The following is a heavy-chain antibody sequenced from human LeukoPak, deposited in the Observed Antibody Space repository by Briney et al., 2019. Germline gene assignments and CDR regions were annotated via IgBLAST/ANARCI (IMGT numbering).Heavy chain of an antibody. Sequence: GGSLRLSCAASGFTFSSYGMHWVRQAPGKGLEWVAVIWYDGSNKYYADSVKGRFTISRDNSKNTLYLQMNSLRAEDTAVYYCAKSPTFGGVIVIGYYFDYWGQGTLVTVSS. D-gene: IGHD3-16*02. V-gene: IGHV3-33*06. CDR1: GFTFSSYG. CDR3: AKSPTFGGVIVIGYYFDY. CDR2: IWYDGSNK. J-gene: IGHJ4*02.